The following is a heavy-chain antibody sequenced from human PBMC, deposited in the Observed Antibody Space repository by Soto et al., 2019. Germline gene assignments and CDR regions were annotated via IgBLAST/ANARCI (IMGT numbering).Heavy chain of an antibody. D-gene: IGHD1-26*01. CDR2: ISYDGSNK. CDR1: GGSVSSG. CDR3: AKDPSGTVGAKVYFDY. Sequence: LSLPCTVSGGSVSSGSYYWTWVRQAPGKGLEWVAVISYDGSNKYYADSVKGRFTISRDNSKNTLYLQMNSLRAEDTAVYYCAKDPSGTVGAKVYFDYWGQGTLVTVSS. V-gene: IGHV3-30*18. J-gene: IGHJ4*02.